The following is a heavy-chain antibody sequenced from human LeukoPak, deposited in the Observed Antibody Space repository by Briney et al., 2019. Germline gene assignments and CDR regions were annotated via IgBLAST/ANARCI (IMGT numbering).Heavy chain of an antibody. Sequence: PGGSLRLSCAASGFTFSSYAMNWVRQAPGKGLEWVSGLSGSGGNTFYADSVKGRFTISRDNSKNTLYLQMNSLRAEDTAVYYCAKDRVCSGGSCYYDYWGQGTLVTVSP. V-gene: IGHV3-23*01. CDR3: AKDRVCSGGSCYYDY. CDR2: LSGSGGNT. CDR1: GFTFSSYA. D-gene: IGHD2-15*01. J-gene: IGHJ4*02.